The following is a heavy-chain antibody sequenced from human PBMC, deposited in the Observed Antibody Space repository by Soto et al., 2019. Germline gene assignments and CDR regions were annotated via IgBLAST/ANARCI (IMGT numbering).Heavy chain of an antibody. V-gene: IGHV1-69*01. D-gene: IGHD3-10*02. CDR2: IIPIFGTA. CDR1: GGTFSSYA. Sequence: QVQLVQSGAEVKKPGSSVKVSCKASGGTFSSYAISWVRQAPGQGLEWMGGIIPIFGTANYAQKFQGRVTITADESPCTAYMELSSLRSEDTAVYYCARQPYYYVRTAAFDIWGQGTMVTVSS. CDR3: ARQPYYYVRTAAFDI. J-gene: IGHJ3*02.